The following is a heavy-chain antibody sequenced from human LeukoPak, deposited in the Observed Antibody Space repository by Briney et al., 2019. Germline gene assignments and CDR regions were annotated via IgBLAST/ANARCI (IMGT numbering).Heavy chain of an antibody. D-gene: IGHD4-17*01. V-gene: IGHV3-74*01. CDR1: GFTFSSYW. Sequence: GGSLRLSCETSGFTFSSYWMHWVRQAPGKGLVWVSHIKSYGSNTRYADSVKGRFTISRDNAKNTLSLQMNSLRAEETASRQYGDFYLAPQYNYYMDVWDKGTTVSVSS. CDR3: GDFYLAPQYNYYMDV. J-gene: IGHJ6*03. CDR2: IKSYGSNT.